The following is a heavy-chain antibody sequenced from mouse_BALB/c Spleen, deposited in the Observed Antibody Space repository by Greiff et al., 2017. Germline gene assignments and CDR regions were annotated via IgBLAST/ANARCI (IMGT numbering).Heavy chain of an antibody. D-gene: IGHD1-2*01. CDR1: GYTFTSYW. Sequence: VQLQQSGTVLARPGASVKMSCKASGYTFTSYWMHWVKQRPGQGLEWIGAIYPGNSDTSYNQKFKGKAKLTAVTSTSTAYMELSSLTNEDSAVYYCTRSLLRLRYYAMDYWGQGTSVTVSS. CDR2: IYPGNSDT. V-gene: IGHV1-5*01. CDR3: TRSLLRLRYYAMDY. J-gene: IGHJ4*01.